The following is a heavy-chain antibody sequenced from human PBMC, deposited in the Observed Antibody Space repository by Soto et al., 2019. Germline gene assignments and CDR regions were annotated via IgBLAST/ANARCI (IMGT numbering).Heavy chain of an antibody. CDR3: ARFDAVPGLFDY. V-gene: IGHV4-34*01. CDR2: INHSGST. Sequence: PSETLCLTCAVYGGSFSGYYWSWIRQPPGKGLEWIGEINHSGSTNYNPSLKSRVTISVDTSKNQFSLKLSSVTAADTAVYYCARFDAVPGLFDYWGQGTLVIVSS. J-gene: IGHJ4*02. CDR1: GGSFSGYY. D-gene: IGHD6-19*01.